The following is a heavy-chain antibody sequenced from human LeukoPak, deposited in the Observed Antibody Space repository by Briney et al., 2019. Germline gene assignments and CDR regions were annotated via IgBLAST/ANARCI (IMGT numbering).Heavy chain of an antibody. CDR1: GHSISSSRYY. J-gene: IGHJ4*02. Sequence: ASETLSLTCTVSGHSISSSRYYWGWMRQPPGKGLEWIGSSYYSGSTYYNASLKSLVTISVDTTKNKFSLKLSSVTAAETAVYYCVGEMATIRYYFDYWGQGTLVTVSS. V-gene: IGHV4-39*01. CDR3: VGEMATIRYYFDY. D-gene: IGHD5-24*01. CDR2: SYYSGST.